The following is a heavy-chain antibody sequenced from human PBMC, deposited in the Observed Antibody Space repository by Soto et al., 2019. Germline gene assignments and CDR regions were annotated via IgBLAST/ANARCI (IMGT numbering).Heavy chain of an antibody. Sequence: SLTCTVSGGSITSYYWSWVRQPPGQGLEWIGFIHYTGSTKYNPSLQSRVTFSLDPSQNQLSLRLSFVTAADTAVYYCARESAGSHKNNWFDPWGQGTLVTVSS. CDR2: IHYTGST. CDR3: ARESAGSHKNNWFDP. CDR1: GGSITSYY. J-gene: IGHJ5*02. V-gene: IGHV4-59*01.